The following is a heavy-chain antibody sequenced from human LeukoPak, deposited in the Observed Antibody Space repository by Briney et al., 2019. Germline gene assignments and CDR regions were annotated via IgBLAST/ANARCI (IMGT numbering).Heavy chain of an antibody. CDR3: ARRAATRSYGMDV. CDR1: GGSFSGYY. CDR2: INHSGST. Sequence: SETLSFTCAVYGGSFSGYYWSWIRQPPGKGLEWIGEINHSGSTNYNPSLKSRVTISVDTSKNQFSLKLSSVTAADTAVYYCARRAATRSYGMDVWGQGTTVTVSS. J-gene: IGHJ6*02. V-gene: IGHV4-34*01. D-gene: IGHD6-25*01.